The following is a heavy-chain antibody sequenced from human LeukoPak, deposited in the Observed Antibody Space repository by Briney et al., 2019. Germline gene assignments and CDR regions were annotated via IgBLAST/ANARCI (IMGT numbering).Heavy chain of an antibody. CDR1: GYTLTELS. J-gene: IGHJ3*02. Sequence: ASVKVSCKASGYTLTELSMHWVRQAPGKGLEWMGGFDPEDGETIYAQKFQGRVTMTEDTSTDTAYMELSSLRSEDTAVYYCATIVVVIAIQAGAFDIWGQGTMVTVSS. CDR2: FDPEDGET. CDR3: ATIVVVIAIQAGAFDI. V-gene: IGHV1-24*01. D-gene: IGHD2-21*01.